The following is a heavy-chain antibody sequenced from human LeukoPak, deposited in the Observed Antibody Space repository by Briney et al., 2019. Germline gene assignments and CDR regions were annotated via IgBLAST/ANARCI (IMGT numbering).Heavy chain of an antibody. CDR3: ARHVLGRRGLTYYYGSGPKYYFDY. CDR2: IHYTGST. Sequence: SETLSLTCTVSGRSISNYYWSWIRQPPGKGLQWIGYIHYTGSTNYNPSLKSRVTISVDTSKNQFSLKLRSVTAADTAVYYCARHVLGRRGLTYYYGSGPKYYFDYWGQGTLVTVSS. D-gene: IGHD3-10*01. V-gene: IGHV4-59*01. CDR1: GRSISNYY. J-gene: IGHJ4*02.